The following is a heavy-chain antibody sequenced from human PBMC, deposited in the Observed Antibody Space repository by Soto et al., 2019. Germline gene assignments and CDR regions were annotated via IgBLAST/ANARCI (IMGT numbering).Heavy chain of an antibody. CDR3: ARQIYDSDTGPNSQYYFDS. D-gene: IGHD3-22*01. J-gene: IGHJ4*02. V-gene: IGHV5-10-1*01. CDR1: GYSFDGYW. Sequence: PGESLKISCKGSGYSFDGYWITWVRQKPGKGLEWMGRIDPSDSQTYYSPSFRGHVTISATKSITTVFLQWSSLRASDTAMYYRARQIYDSDTGPNSQYYFDSWGQGTPVTVSS. CDR2: IDPSDSQT.